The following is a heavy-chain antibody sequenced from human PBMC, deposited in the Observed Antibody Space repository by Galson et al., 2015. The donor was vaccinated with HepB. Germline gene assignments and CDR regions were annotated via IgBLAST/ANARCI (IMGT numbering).Heavy chain of an antibody. CDR2: ISASGEKT. D-gene: IGHD2-15*01. Sequence: SLRLSCAVSGITLSNYWMSWVRQAPGKGLEWVSGISASGEKTYYADAVKGRFTISRDNSKNTVFLQMNSLRVEDTAVYYCARRVDWGQGTLVTVSS. CDR3: ARRVD. CDR1: GITLSNYW. J-gene: IGHJ4*02. V-gene: IGHV3-23*01.